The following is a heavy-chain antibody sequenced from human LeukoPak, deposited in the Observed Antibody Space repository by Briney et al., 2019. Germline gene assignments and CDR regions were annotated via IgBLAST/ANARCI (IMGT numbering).Heavy chain of an antibody. Sequence: GASVKVSCKASGYTFTSYGISWVRQAPGQGLEWMGGIIPIFGTANYAQKFQGRVTITTDESTSTAYMELSSLRSEDTAVYYCARALAGYSSSWYYFDYWGQGTLVTVSS. CDR1: GYTFTSYG. CDR3: ARALAGYSSSWYYFDY. J-gene: IGHJ4*02. CDR2: IIPIFGTA. D-gene: IGHD6-13*01. V-gene: IGHV1-69*05.